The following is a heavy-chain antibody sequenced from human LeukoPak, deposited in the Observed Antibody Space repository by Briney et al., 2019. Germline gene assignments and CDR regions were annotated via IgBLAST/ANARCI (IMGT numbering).Heavy chain of an antibody. CDR2: ISSSTSDI. J-gene: IGHJ6*03. D-gene: IGHD2/OR15-2a*01. CDR3: ARITSTSYYFHFMDV. CDR1: GFTIAEYT. V-gene: IGHV3-21*06. Sequence: GGSLRLSCAASGFTIAEYTIHWLRQAPGKGLEWVSYISSSTSDIYYADSVKGRFTIFRDNAKNSLFLEMNGLRAEDTAVYYCARITSTSYYFHFMDVWGKGTTVIVSS.